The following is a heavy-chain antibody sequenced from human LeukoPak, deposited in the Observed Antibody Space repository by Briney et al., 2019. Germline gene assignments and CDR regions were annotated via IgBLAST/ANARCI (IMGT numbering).Heavy chain of an antibody. Sequence: GGSLRLFCAASGFTFDDYAMHWVRQAPGKGLEWVSGISWNSGSIGYADSVKGRFTISRDNAKNSLYLQMNSLRAEDTAVYYCAKLGGQELHNYYVAVCGKGTTVAVSS. CDR3: AKLGGQELHNYYVAV. CDR1: GFTFDDYA. J-gene: IGHJ6*03. CDR2: ISWNSGSI. D-gene: IGHD3-16*01. V-gene: IGHV3-9*01.